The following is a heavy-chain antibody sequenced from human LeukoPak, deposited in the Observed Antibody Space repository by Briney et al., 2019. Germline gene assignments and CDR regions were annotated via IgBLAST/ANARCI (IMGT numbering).Heavy chain of an antibody. CDR2: LYPPDSDT. CDR3: SRLRYYGSGSYGDY. D-gene: IGHD3-10*01. V-gene: IGHV5-51*01. Sequence: GESLKISRKGSGYSFTNYWIAWVRQMPGKGLEWVGFLYPPDSDTRYSPSFQGQVIISADKSISTAYLQWSSLKASDTAMYYCSRLRYYGSGSYGDYWGQGTLVTFSS. CDR1: GYSFTNYW. J-gene: IGHJ4*02.